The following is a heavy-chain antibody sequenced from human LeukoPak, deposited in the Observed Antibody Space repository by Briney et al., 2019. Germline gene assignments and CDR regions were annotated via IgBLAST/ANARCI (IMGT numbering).Heavy chain of an antibody. J-gene: IGHJ6*03. D-gene: IGHD3-16*01. CDR3: ARVGRWGYYYYYMDV. V-gene: IGHV3-48*03. CDR1: GFTFSSYE. CDR2: ISSSGSTI. Sequence: PGGSLRLSCAASGFTFSSYEMNWVRQAPGKGLEWVSYISSSGSTIYYADSVKGRFTISRDNAKNSLYLQMNSLRAEDTAVYYCARVGRWGYYYYYMDVWGKGTTVTISS.